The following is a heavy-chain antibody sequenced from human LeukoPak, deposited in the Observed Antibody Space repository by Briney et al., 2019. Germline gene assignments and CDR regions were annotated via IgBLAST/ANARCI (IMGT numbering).Heavy chain of an antibody. Sequence: GGSLRLSCAASGFTFSSYAMSWVRQAPGKGLEWVSAISGSGGSTYYADSVKGRFTISRDNSKNTLYLQMNSLRAEDTAVYYCAKVLRGAVAGRKYYFDYWGQETLVTVSS. V-gene: IGHV3-23*01. J-gene: IGHJ4*02. CDR1: GFTFSSYA. CDR3: AKVLRGAVAGRKYYFDY. CDR2: ISGSGGST. D-gene: IGHD6-19*01.